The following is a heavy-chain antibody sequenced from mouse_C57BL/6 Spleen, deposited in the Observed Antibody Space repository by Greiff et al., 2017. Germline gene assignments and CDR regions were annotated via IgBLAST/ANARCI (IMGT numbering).Heavy chain of an antibody. Sequence: VQLQQSGPELVKPGASVKISCKASGYTFTDYYMNWVKQSHGKSLEWIGDINPNNGGTSYNQKFKGKATLTVDKSSSTAYMELRSLTSEDSAVYYCARLGRADDGYSFAYWGQGTTLTVSS. J-gene: IGHJ2*01. D-gene: IGHD2-3*01. CDR2: INPNNGGT. V-gene: IGHV1-26*01. CDR3: ARLGRADDGYSFAY. CDR1: GYTFTDYY.